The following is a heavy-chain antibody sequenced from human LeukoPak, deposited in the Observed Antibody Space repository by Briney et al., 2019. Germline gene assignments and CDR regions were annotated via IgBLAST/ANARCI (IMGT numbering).Heavy chain of an antibody. Sequence: KPSETLSLTCTVSGGSISNYYWSWTRQPPGKGLEWIGYISYSGSTNYNPSLKSRVTISVDTSKNQFSLKLTSLTAADTAVYYCARDPPAGTSPYWGQGTLVTVSS. J-gene: IGHJ4*02. CDR1: GGSISNYY. V-gene: IGHV4-59*12. CDR3: ARDPPAGTSPY. CDR2: ISYSGST. D-gene: IGHD1-7*01.